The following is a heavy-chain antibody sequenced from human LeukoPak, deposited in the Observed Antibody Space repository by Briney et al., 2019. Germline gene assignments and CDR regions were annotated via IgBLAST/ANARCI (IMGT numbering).Heavy chain of an antibody. CDR2: IGPAGET. V-gene: IGHV3-13*01. CDR1: GFTFRTYD. D-gene: IGHD6-19*01. CDR3: ARGPVSGASDL. J-gene: IGHJ4*02. Sequence: GGSLRLSCAASGFTFRTYDMHWVRQVPGKGLEWVSAIGPAGETYYRGSVKGRFTISRDNGKTSLYLQMNSLRVEDTAVYYCARGPVSGASDLWGQGTLVTVFS.